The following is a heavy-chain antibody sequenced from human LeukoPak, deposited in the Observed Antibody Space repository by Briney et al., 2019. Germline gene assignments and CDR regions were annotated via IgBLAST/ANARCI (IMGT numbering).Heavy chain of an antibody. CDR3: ARGHIVVVTAIPAAVDY. Sequence: GGSLRLSCAASGFTFSNAWMSWVRQAPGKGLEWVAFISYDGSNKYYADSVKGRFTISRDNSKNTLYLQMNSLRAEDTAVYYCARGHIVVVTAIPAAVDYWGQGTLVTVSS. V-gene: IGHV3-30-3*01. CDR2: ISYDGSNK. D-gene: IGHD2-21*02. J-gene: IGHJ4*02. CDR1: GFTFSNAW.